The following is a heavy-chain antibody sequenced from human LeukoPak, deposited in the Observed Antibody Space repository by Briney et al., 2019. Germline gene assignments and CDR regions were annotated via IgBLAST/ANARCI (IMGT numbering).Heavy chain of an antibody. V-gene: IGHV3-53*01. D-gene: IGHD3-22*01. Sequence: GGSLRLSCAASGLTVSSNFMSWVRQAPGKGLEWVSLIYSGGSTYYADSVKGRFTISRDNSKNTLYLQMNSLRTEDTAVYYCARGGSYFDISGYYFYWGQGTLVTVSS. CDR1: GLTVSSNF. CDR2: IYSGGST. J-gene: IGHJ4*02. CDR3: ARGGSYFDISGYYFY.